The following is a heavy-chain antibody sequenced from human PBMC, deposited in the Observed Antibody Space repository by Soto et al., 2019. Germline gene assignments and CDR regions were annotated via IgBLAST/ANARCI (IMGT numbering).Heavy chain of an antibody. J-gene: IGHJ4*02. CDR1: GFTFSSYG. CDR2: IWYDGSNK. D-gene: IGHD5-12*01. V-gene: IGHV3-33*01. Sequence: GGSLRLSCAASGFTFSSYGMHWVRQAPGKGLEWVAVIWYDGSNKYYADSVKGRFTISRDNSKNTLYLQMNSLRAEDTAVYYCARDVNRVVAREFDYWGQGTLVTVSS. CDR3: ARDVNRVVAREFDY.